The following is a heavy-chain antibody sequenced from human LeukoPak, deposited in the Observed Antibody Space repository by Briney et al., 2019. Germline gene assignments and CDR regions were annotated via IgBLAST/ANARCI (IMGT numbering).Heavy chain of an antibody. V-gene: IGHV4-59*08. Sequence: PSETLSLTCTVSGGSISPFYWSWIRQPPGKGLEWIAYIYYSGSTRYSPSLKSRVAISVDTSNNQVSLKLSSVTAADTAVYYCARHGYCSSGSCYWDYWGQGTLVTVSS. CDR3: ARHGYCSSGSCYWDY. J-gene: IGHJ4*02. CDR2: IYYSGST. CDR1: GGSISPFY. D-gene: IGHD2-15*01.